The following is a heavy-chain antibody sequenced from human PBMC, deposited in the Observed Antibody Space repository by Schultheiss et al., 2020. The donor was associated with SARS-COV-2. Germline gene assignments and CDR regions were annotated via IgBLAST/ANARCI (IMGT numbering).Heavy chain of an antibody. Sequence: SQTLSLTCTVSGGFINNYYWSWIRQPPGKGLEWIGEINHSGSTNYNPSLKSRVTISVDTSKNQFSLKLSSVTTADTAVYYCARAPSSTLIANWFDPWGQGTLVTVSS. V-gene: IGHV4-34*01. CDR2: INHSGST. CDR3: ARAPSSTLIANWFDP. D-gene: IGHD2/OR15-2a*01. J-gene: IGHJ5*02. CDR1: GGFINNYY.